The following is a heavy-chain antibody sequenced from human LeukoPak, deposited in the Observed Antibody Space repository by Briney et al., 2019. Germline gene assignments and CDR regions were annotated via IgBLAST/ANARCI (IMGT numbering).Heavy chain of an antibody. D-gene: IGHD1-1*01. V-gene: IGHV3-33*08. CDR3: ARGDWSYLDY. CDR2: IWYDGSNK. CDR1: GFTFSSYA. J-gene: IGHJ4*02. Sequence: PGGSLRLSCAASGFTFSSYAMSWVRQAPGKGLEWVAVIWYDGSNKYYADSVKGRFTISRDNSKNTLYLQMNSLRAEDTAVYYCARGDWSYLDYWGQGTLVTVSS.